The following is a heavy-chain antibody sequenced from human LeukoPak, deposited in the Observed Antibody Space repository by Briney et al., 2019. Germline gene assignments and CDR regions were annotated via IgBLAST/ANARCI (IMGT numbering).Heavy chain of an antibody. CDR2: IYTSGST. D-gene: IGHD3-22*01. CDR1: GGSISSGSYY. J-gene: IGHJ4*02. V-gene: IGHV4-61*02. CDR3: ARGHYDSSGYSDFDY. Sequence: SQTLSLTCTVSGGSISSGSYYWSWIRQPAGKGLEWIGRIYTSGSTNYNPSLKSRVTISVDTSKNQFSLKLSSVTAADTAVYYCARGHYDSSGYSDFDYWGQGTLVTVSS.